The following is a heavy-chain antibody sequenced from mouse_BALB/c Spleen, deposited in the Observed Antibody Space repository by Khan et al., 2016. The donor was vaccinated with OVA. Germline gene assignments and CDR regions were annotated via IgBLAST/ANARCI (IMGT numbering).Heavy chain of an antibody. J-gene: IGHJ3*01. CDR2: INPSNGGT. V-gene: IGHV1S81*02. CDR1: GYTFTNYY. Sequence: QIQLVQSGAELVKPGASVRLSCKASGYTFTNYYLYWVKRRPGHGLEWIGDINPSNGGTNFNEKFKNKVTLTVDKSSSTAYMQLSSLTSEDSAVYYCSRAGNGTFAYGGQGTLVTVSA. CDR3: SRAGNGTFAY. D-gene: IGHD2-1*01.